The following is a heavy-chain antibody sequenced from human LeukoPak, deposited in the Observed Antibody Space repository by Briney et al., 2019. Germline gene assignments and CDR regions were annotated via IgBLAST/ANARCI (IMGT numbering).Heavy chain of an antibody. CDR2: ISGSGSST. V-gene: IGHV3-23*01. CDR1: GFTFSSYA. CDR3: ASEGKLAYCGGDCYSTDAFDI. Sequence: GSLRLSCAASGFTFSSYAMSWVRQAPGKGLEWVSAISGSGSSTYYADSVEGRFTISRDNAKNSLYLQMNSLRAEDTAVYYCASEGKLAYCGGDCYSTDAFDIWGQGTMVTVSS. D-gene: IGHD2-21*02. J-gene: IGHJ3*02.